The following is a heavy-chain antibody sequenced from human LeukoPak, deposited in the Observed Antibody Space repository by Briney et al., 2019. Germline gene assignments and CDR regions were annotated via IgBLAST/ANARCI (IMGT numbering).Heavy chain of an antibody. CDR2: IITNYGTT. D-gene: IGHD3-3*01. J-gene: IGHJ4*02. CDR1: GYTFTSYG. Sequence: SVKVSCKASGYTFTSYGISWVRQAPGQGLEWMGGIITNYGTTNYAQKYQGRVTITADESTTTVYMELSSLRSEDTAVYYCARPRTYYDFWRGYPPFDYWGQGTLVTVSS. V-gene: IGHV1-69*13. CDR3: ARPRTYYDFWRGYPPFDY.